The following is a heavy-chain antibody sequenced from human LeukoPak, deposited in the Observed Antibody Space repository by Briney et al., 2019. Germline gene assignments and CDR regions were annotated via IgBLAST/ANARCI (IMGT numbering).Heavy chain of an antibody. D-gene: IGHD2-2*02. CDR1: GYSFTSYW. J-gene: IGHJ6*03. Sequence: GESLKISCKGSGYSFTSYWIGWVRQMPGKGLEWMGIIYPGDSDTRYSPSFQGQVTISADKSISTAYLQWSSLKASDTAMYYCARGSGYCSSTSCYTNYYYYYMDVWGKGTTVTVSS. CDR2: IYPGDSDT. V-gene: IGHV5-51*01. CDR3: ARGSGYCSSTSCYTNYYYYYMDV.